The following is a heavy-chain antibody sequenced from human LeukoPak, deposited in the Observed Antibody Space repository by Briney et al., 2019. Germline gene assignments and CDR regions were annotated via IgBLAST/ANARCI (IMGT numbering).Heavy chain of an antibody. CDR2: ITSSSSYI. J-gene: IGHJ6*02. CDR3: AREGTAAAGLYYYYSMDV. D-gene: IGHD6-13*01. CDR1: GFTFSSYS. V-gene: IGHV3-21*01. Sequence: PGGSLRLSCAASGFTFSSYSMNWVRQAPGKGLEWVSSITSSSSYIYYADSVKGRFTISRDNAKNSLYLQMNSLRAEDTAVYYCAREGTAAAGLYYYYSMDVWGQGTTVTVSS.